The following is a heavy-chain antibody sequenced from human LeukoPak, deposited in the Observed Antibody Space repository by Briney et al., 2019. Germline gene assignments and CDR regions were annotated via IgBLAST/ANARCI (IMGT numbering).Heavy chain of an antibody. CDR1: GYTFTNYD. CDR2: VSTDSGNS. D-gene: IGHD3-16*01. V-gene: IGHV1-8*02. CDR3: ARGVSRGVDY. J-gene: IGHJ4*02. Sequence: ASVKVSCKASGYTFTNYDINWVRQATGQGLEWLGWVSTDSGNSDSAQKFQGRITLTRDTSISTVFLELRNLRSDDTAVYYCARGVSRGVDYWGQGTLVTVSS.